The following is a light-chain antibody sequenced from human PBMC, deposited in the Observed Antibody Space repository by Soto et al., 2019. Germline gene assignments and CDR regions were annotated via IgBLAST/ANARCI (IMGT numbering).Light chain of an antibody. CDR3: CSYAGSSFYV. J-gene: IGLJ1*01. CDR2: EVS. V-gene: IGLV2-23*02. Sequence: QSVLTEPASVYGSPGQSITISCKGTSSDVGSYNLVSWYQQHPGKAPKLMIYEVSKRPSGVSNRFSGSKSGNTASLTISGLHAEDEADYYCCSYAGSSFYVFGTGTKVTVL. CDR1: SSDVGSYNL.